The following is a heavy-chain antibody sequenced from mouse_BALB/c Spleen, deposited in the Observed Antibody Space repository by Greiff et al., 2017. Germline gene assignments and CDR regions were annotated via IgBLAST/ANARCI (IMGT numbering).Heavy chain of an antibody. CDR1: GYTFTSYW. Sequence: QVQLKQPGAELVKPGASVKLSCKASGYTFTSYWMHWVKQRPGQGLEWIGEINPSNGRTNYNEKFKSKATLTVDKSSSTAYMQLSSLTSEDSAVYYCARGGVDSSGYVWFAYWGQGTLVTVSA. J-gene: IGHJ3*01. D-gene: IGHD3-2*01. V-gene: IGHV1S81*02. CDR3: ARGGVDSSGYVWFAY. CDR2: INPSNGRT.